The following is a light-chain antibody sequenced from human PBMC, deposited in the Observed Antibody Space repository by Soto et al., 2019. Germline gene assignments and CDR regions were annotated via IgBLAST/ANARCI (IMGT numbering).Light chain of an antibody. J-gene: IGLJ1*01. CDR3: AAWDDSLNGYV. CDR2: SNN. V-gene: IGLV1-44*01. Sequence: QSVLTQPPSAPGTPGQRVTISCSGSSSNIGSNTVNWYQQPPGTAPKLLIYSNNQRPSGVPARFSGSKSGTSASLAISGLQSEDEADYYCAAWDDSLNGYVFGTGTKVTVL. CDR1: SSNIGSNT.